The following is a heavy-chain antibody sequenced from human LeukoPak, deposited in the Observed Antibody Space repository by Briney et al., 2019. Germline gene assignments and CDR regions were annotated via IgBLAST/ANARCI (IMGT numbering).Heavy chain of an antibody. D-gene: IGHD1-14*01. CDR1: GDSVSSNGVA. CDR2: TYYGSKWSN. CDR3: TRGRNSAFDY. V-gene: IGHV6-1*01. J-gene: IGHJ4*02. Sequence: SQTLSLTCVISGDSVSSNGVAWNWVRQSSSRGLEWLGRTYYGSKWSNDYALSVKSRITINPDTSKNQFSLQLNSVTPEDTAVYYCTRGRNSAFDYWGQGTLVTVSS.